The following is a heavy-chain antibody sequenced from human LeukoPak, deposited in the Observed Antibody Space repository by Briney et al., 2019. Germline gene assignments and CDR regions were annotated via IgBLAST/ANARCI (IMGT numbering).Heavy chain of an antibody. CDR2: ISSSGLTM. Sequence: PGGSLRLSCAASGFTFSNYEMNWVRQAPGRGLEWVSYISSSGLTMYYADSVKGRFTISRDNARNSLYLQVNSLRAEDTAVYYCARRTTGDDYWGQGTLVTVSS. CDR1: GFTFSNYE. J-gene: IGHJ4*02. V-gene: IGHV3-48*03. CDR3: ARRTTGDDY. D-gene: IGHD4-17*01.